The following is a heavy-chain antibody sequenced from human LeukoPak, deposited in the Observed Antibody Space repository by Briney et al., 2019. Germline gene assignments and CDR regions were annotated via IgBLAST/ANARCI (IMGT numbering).Heavy chain of an antibody. J-gene: IGHJ6*03. Sequence: QPGGSLRLSCAASGFAFSSSWMSWVRQAPGKGLEWVANIKQDGSETYYVDSLKGRFTVSRDNAKSSVYLQMNNLRAEDTAVYYCARRAPGYCITTSCPDTYYYYYYMDVWGKGTTVTVSS. V-gene: IGHV3-7*01. CDR3: ARRAPGYCITTSCPDTYYYYYYMDV. D-gene: IGHD2-2*01. CDR2: IKQDGSET. CDR1: GFAFSSSW.